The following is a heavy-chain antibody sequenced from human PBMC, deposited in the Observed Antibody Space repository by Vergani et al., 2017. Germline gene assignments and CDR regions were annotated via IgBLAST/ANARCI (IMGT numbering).Heavy chain of an antibody. CDR2: IYTSGST. J-gene: IGHJ6*03. Sequence: QVQLQESGPGLVKPSQTLSLTCTVSGGSISSGSYYWSWIRQPAGKGLEWIGRIYTSGSTNYNPSLKSRVTISVDTSKNQFSLKLRSVTAADTAVYYCAREGTPIAVAEYYYYYMDVWGKGTTVTVSS. V-gene: IGHV4-61*02. D-gene: IGHD6-19*01. CDR3: AREGTPIAVAEYYYYYMDV. CDR1: GGSISSGSYY.